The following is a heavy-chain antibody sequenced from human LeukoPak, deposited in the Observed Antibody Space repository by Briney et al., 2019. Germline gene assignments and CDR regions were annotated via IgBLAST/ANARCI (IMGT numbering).Heavy chain of an antibody. CDR3: ARDPYCSGGSCYGGFDI. V-gene: IGHV1-2*02. Sequence: GASVKVSCKASGYTFTGYYMHWVRQAPGQGLEWMGWINPNSGGTNYAQKFQGRVTMTRDTSISTAYMELSRLRSDDTAVYYCARDPYCSGGSCYGGFDIWGQGTMVTVSS. CDR2: INPNSGGT. J-gene: IGHJ3*02. CDR1: GYTFTGYY. D-gene: IGHD2-15*01.